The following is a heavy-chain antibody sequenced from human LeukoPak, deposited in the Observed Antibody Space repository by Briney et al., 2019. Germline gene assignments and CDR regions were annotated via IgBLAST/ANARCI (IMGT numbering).Heavy chain of an antibody. CDR3: ARGIGLTIFFP. CDR2: INHSGST. D-gene: IGHD3-9*01. J-gene: IGHJ5*02. Sequence: SETLSLTCAVYGGSFSGYYWSWIRQPPGKGLEWIGEINHSGSTNYNPSLKSRVTISVDTSKNQFSPKLSSVTAADTAVYYCARGIGLTIFFPWGQGTLVTVSS. V-gene: IGHV4-34*01. CDR1: GGSFSGYY.